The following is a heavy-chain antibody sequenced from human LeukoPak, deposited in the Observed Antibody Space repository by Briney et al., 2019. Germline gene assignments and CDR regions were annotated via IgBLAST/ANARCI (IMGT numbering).Heavy chain of an antibody. J-gene: IGHJ4*02. CDR2: IKEDGSDK. CDR1: GFTVSNNY. CDR3: ARDTGYNTFDY. D-gene: IGHD5-24*01. V-gene: IGHV3-7*05. Sequence: GGSLRLSCAASGFTVSNNYMSWVRQAPGKGLEWVANIKEDGSDKYYVNSVKGRFTISRDNAKNSQYLQMNSLRAEDTAVYYCARDTGYNTFDYWGQGTLVTVSS.